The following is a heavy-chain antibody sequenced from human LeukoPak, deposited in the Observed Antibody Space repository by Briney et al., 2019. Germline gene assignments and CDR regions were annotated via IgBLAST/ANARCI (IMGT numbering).Heavy chain of an antibody. CDR3: ARGHLPTPRSAMDV. CDR2: VNSDESIT. D-gene: IGHD3-3*02. CDR1: GFTFSSYW. J-gene: IGHJ6*02. Sequence: SGGSLRLSCAASGFTFSSYWVHWVRHAPGKGLVWVLRVNSDESITTYADSVNGRFTISRDNAKNTLYLQMKSLRAEDTAVYYCARGHLPTPRSAMDVWGQGTTVTVSS. V-gene: IGHV3-74*01.